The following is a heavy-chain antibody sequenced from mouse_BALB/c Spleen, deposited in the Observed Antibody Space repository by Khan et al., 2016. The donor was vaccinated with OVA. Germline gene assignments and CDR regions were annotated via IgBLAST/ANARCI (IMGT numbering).Heavy chain of an antibody. V-gene: IGHV3-2*02. J-gene: IGHJ3*01. D-gene: IGHD3-3*01. Sequence: EVQLQESGPGLVKPSQSLSLTCTVSGYSITSAYAWYWIRQFPGNKLEWMGYITYSGSTSYTPSLKSRISLTRDTSKNQFFLQLNSVTTEDTATYYCTRGRAYWGQGTLVTVSA. CDR1: GYSITSAYA. CDR2: ITYSGST. CDR3: TRGRAY.